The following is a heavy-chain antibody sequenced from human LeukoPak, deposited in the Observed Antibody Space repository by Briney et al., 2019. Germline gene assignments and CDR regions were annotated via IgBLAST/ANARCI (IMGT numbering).Heavy chain of an antibody. CDR3: ASRDTATGLD. D-gene: IGHD5-18*01. V-gene: IGHV4-31*03. CDR1: GGSISSGGYF. Sequence: SETLSLTCTVSGGSISSGGYFWTWIRQHPGKGLEWIGHIYYTGSTYYNPSPKSRVTISVDTSKNQFSLKLNSVTAADTAVYYCASRDTATGLDWGQGTLVTVSS. CDR2: IYYTGST. J-gene: IGHJ4*02.